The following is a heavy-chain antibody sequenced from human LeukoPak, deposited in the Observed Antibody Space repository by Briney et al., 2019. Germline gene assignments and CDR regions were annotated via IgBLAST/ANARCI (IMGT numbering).Heavy chain of an antibody. D-gene: IGHD3-16*02. Sequence: PGGSLRLSCAASGFAFDNYAMTWVRQAPGKGLEWVSGITSGGAGTYYADSVKGRFTISRDNSKNTLYLQMNSLRAEDTAVYYCAKDDVWGSYRATSFDYWGQGTLVTVSS. CDR1: GFAFDNYA. V-gene: IGHV3-23*01. CDR2: ITSGGAGT. J-gene: IGHJ4*02. CDR3: AKDDVWGSYRATSFDY.